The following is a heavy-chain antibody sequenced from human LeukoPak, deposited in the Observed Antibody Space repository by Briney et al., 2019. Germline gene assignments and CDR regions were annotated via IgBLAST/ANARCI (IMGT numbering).Heavy chain of an antibody. CDR1: GYTFTSYY. D-gene: IGHD6-19*01. CDR3: ARVVAVAYYYYYGMDV. Sequence: GASVKVSCKASGYTFTSYYMHWVRQAPGQGLEWMGIINPSGGSTSYAQKFQGRVTMTRDTSTSTVYMELSSLRSEDTAVYYCARVVAVAYYYYYGMDVWGQGTTVTVS. V-gene: IGHV1-46*01. CDR2: INPSGGST. J-gene: IGHJ6*02.